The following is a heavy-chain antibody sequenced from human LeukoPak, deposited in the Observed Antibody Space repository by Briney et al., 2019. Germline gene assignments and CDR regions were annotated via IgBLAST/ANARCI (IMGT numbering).Heavy chain of an antibody. CDR2: INPKTGDT. CDR3: ARGRISN. Sequence: ASVNVSCKASGYTFTGYYIHWVRQSPGQGPEWVAWINPKTGDTNYAHKFQGRLTLTRDTSISTAYLQLTDLTSDDTGVFYCARGRISNWGQGTPLLVSS. V-gene: IGHV1-2*07. D-gene: IGHD2-15*01. J-gene: IGHJ4*02. CDR1: GYTFTGYY.